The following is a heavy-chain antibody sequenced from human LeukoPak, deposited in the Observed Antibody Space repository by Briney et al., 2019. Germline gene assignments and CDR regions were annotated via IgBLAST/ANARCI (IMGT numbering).Heavy chain of an antibody. Sequence: ASVKVSCKASGYTFTSYGISWVRQAPGQGLEWMGWIGAYNGNTNYAQKLQGRVTMTTDTSTSTAYMELRSLRSDDTAVYYCAREGPSGSYHTSGDFDYWGQGTLVTVSS. J-gene: IGHJ4*02. V-gene: IGHV1-18*01. CDR1: GYTFTSYG. D-gene: IGHD1-26*01. CDR2: IGAYNGNT. CDR3: AREGPSGSYHTSGDFDY.